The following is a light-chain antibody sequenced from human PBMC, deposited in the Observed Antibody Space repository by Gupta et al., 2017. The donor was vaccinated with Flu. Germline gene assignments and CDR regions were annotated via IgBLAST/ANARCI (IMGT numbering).Light chain of an antibody. CDR2: AAS. CDR1: QSISSY. V-gene: IGKV1-39*01. J-gene: IGKJ2*03. Sequence: DIQMTQSPSSLSASVGDRVTITCRASQSISSYLNWYQQKPGKAPKLLIYAASSLQSGVPSRFSGSGSGTDFTLNISSLQPEDFATYYCQQGYSTPYSFGQGTKLEIK. CDR3: QQGYSTPYS.